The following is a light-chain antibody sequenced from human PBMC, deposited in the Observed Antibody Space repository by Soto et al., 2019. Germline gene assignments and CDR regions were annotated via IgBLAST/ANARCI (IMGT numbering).Light chain of an antibody. V-gene: IGKV3-20*01. J-gene: IGKJ2*01. CDR2: GAS. CDR3: QQYRTSPPMYT. Sequence: EIVMTQSPATLSVSPGGRATLSCRASQSVSSNLAWYQQKPGQAPRLLIYGASNRATGIPDRFSGSGSGTDFTLTISRLEPEDFAVYYCQQYRTSPPMYTFGQGTKLEIK. CDR1: QSVSSN.